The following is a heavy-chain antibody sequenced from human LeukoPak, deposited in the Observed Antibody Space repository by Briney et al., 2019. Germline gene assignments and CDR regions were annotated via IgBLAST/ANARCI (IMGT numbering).Heavy chain of an antibody. CDR3: AKAPALYYYDSSGYYTFDY. CDR1: GGTFSSYA. D-gene: IGHD3-22*01. J-gene: IGHJ4*02. CDR2: IIPILGIA. V-gene: IGHV1-69*04. Sequence: GASVKVSCNASGGTFSSYAISWVRQAPGQGLEWMGRIIPILGIANYAQKFQGRVTITADKSTSTAYMELSSLRSEDTAVYYCAKAPALYYYDSSGYYTFDYWGQGTLVTVSS.